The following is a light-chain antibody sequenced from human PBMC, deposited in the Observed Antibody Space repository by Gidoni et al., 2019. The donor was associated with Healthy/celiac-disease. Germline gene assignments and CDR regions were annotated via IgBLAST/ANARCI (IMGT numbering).Light chain of an antibody. CDR1: QSVSSN. J-gene: IGKJ1*01. V-gene: IGKV3-15*01. CDR2: GAS. Sequence: EIVMTQSPATLSVSPGERATLSCRASQSVSSNLAWYQQKPGQAPRLLIYGASTRATGIPASVSGSGSGTEFTLTISSLQSEDFAVYYCQQYNNWRWTFGQGTKVEIK. CDR3: QQYNNWRWT.